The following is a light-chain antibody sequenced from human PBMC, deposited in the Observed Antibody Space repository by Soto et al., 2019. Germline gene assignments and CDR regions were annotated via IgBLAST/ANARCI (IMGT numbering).Light chain of an antibody. CDR3: QQYNSYWGT. CDR1: QSISSW. Sequence: DIPLTQSPSTLSVSVVDRVNITCRASQSISSWLAWYQQKPGKAPKLLIYDASSLESGVPSRFSGSGSGTEFTLTISSLQPDDFATYYCQQYNSYWGTFGQGTKVDIK. CDR2: DAS. J-gene: IGKJ1*01. V-gene: IGKV1-5*01.